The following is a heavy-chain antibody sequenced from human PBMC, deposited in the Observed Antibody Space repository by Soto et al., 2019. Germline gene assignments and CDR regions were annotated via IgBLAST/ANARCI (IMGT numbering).Heavy chain of an antibody. CDR2: IIGYIFNT. J-gene: IGHJ4*02. V-gene: IGHV1-18*01. D-gene: IGHD6-13*01. CDR3: SRESGFFSGSRQRFYDY. CDR1: GYTFTSYG. Sequence: ASVKVSCKASGYTFTSYGISLVRQAPVQVLELIVWIIGYIFNTNYSQKLQGRFTITTYTSTITFYIELMILRSDYTAVYYCSRESGFFSGSRQRFYDYWGQGNLVTVS.